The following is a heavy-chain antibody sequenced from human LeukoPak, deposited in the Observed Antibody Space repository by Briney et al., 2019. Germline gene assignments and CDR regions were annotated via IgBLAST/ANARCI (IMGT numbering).Heavy chain of an antibody. D-gene: IGHD5-24*01. CDR3: AREAVEMGRSFDY. CDR1: GGSISSYY. CDR2: IYYSGST. V-gene: IGHV4-59*01. Sequence: SETLSLTCTVSGGSISSYYWSWIRQPPGKGLEWIGYIYYSGSTNYNPSLKSRVTISVDTSKNQFSLKLSSVTAADTAVYYCAREAVEMGRSFDYWGQGTLVPVSS. J-gene: IGHJ4*02.